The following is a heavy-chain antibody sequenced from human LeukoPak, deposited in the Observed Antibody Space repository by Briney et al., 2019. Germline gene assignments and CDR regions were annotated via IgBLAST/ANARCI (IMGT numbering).Heavy chain of an antibody. CDR3: ARSPHNSAWYEKWFDP. J-gene: IGHJ5*02. V-gene: IGHV4-59*08. D-gene: IGHD6-19*01. CDR1: GGSISSYY. Sequence: PSETLSLTCTVSGGSISSYYWSWIRQPPGKGLEWIGYIYYSGSPNYNPSLKSRVTISVDTSKNQFSLKLSSVTAADTAVYYCARSPHNSAWYEKWFDPWGQGTLVTVSS. CDR2: IYYSGSP.